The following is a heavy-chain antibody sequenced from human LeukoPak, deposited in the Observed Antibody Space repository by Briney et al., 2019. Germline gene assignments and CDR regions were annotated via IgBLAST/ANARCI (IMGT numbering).Heavy chain of an antibody. V-gene: IGHV4-34*01. CDR2: INHSGRT. CDR1: GGSFSGYY. D-gene: IGHD6-19*01. J-gene: IGHJ5*02. Sequence: SETLSLTCAVYGGSFSGYYWSWIRQPPGKGLEWIGEINHSGRTNYNPALKSRVTISVDTSKNQFSLKLISVTAADTAVYYRAREGRSSGSKKVWFDPWGQGTLVTVSS. CDR3: AREGRSSGSKKVWFDP.